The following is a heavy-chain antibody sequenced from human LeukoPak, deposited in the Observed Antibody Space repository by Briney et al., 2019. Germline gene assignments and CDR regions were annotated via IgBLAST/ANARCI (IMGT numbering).Heavy chain of an antibody. Sequence: SETLSLTCTVSGGSISSYYWSWIRQPPGKGLEWIGYIYTSGSTNYNPSLKSRVTISVDTSKNQFPLKLSSVTAADTAVYYCARHVGGYSYGYEGDWFDPWGQGTLVTVSS. V-gene: IGHV4-4*09. J-gene: IGHJ5*02. D-gene: IGHD5-18*01. CDR2: IYTSGST. CDR1: GGSISSYY. CDR3: ARHVGGYSYGYEGDWFDP.